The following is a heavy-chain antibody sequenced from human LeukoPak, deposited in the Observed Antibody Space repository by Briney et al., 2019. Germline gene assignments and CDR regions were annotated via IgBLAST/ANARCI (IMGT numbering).Heavy chain of an antibody. J-gene: IGHJ3*02. CDR2: FDPEDGET. D-gene: IGHD3-10*01. CDR3: ATGHTSPYGSGSYDAFDI. CDR1: GHTLTELS. Sequence: ASVKVSCKVSGHTLTELSMHWVRQAPGKGLEWMGGFDPEDGETIYAQKFQGRVTMTEDTSTDTAYMELSSLRSEDTAVYYCATGHTSPYGSGSYDAFDIWGQGTMVTVSS. V-gene: IGHV1-24*01.